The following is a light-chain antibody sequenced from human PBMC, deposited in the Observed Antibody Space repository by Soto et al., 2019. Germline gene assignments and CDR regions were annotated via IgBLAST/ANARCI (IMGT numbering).Light chain of an antibody. Sequence: QSVLTQPPSVSAAPGQKVTISCSGSSSNNGNNYVSWYQQLPGTAPKLLIYENNKRPSGIPDRFSGSKSGTSATMGITGLQTGDKADYYCGTWDSSLSAGGVFGTGTKVTVL. CDR3: GTWDSSLSAGGV. V-gene: IGLV1-51*02. J-gene: IGLJ1*01. CDR1: SSNNGNNY. CDR2: ENN.